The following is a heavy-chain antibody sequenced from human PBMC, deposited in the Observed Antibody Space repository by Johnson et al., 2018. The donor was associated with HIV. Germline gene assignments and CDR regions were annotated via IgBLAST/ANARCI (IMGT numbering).Heavy chain of an antibody. Sequence: VQLVESGGGVVQPGRSLRLSCAASGFTFSSYDMHWVRQATGKGLEWVSAIGTAGDTYYPGSVKGRFTISRDNSKNTLYLQMNSLRAEDTAVYYCAKCIWGSSLIDAFDFWGQGTVVTVSS. J-gene: IGHJ3*01. CDR1: GFTFSSYD. D-gene: IGHD6-13*01. V-gene: IGHV3-13*01. CDR2: IGTAGDT. CDR3: AKCIWGSSLIDAFDF.